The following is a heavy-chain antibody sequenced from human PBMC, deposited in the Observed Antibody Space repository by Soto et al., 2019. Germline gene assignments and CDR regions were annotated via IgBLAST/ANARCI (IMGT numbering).Heavy chain of an antibody. Sequence: ETLSLTCTVSGGSIRSYFWSWVRQPPGKALEWIAFISYSGSASYNPSLQSRVTISVDTSNNQVSLRLTSVTAADTAVYYCARSDSIAFCSGGSCCYDYWGQGTLVTVSS. D-gene: IGHD2-15*01. V-gene: IGHV4-59*01. J-gene: IGHJ4*02. CDR3: ARSDSIAFCSGGSCCYDY. CDR1: GGSIRSYF. CDR2: ISYSGSA.